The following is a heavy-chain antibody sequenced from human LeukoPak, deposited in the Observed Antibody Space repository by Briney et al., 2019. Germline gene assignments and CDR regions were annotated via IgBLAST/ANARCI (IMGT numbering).Heavy chain of an antibody. CDR3: ARHYGSGFYGMDV. J-gene: IGHJ6*02. CDR1: GFTFSSYS. CDR2: MNSDGSST. Sequence: GGSLRLSCAASGFTFSSYSMDWVRQAPGKGLVWVSRMNSDGSSTSYADSVKGRFAISRDNAKNTVYLQMNSLRAEDTAVYYCARHYGSGFYGMDVWGQGTTVTVSS. D-gene: IGHD3-10*01. V-gene: IGHV3-74*01.